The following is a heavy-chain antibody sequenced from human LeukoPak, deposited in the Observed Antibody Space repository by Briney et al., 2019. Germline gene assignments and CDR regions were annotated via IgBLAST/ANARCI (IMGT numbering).Heavy chain of an antibody. V-gene: IGHV1-18*01. Sequence: GASVKVSCKASGYTFTSYGISWVRQAPGQGLEWMGWISAYNGNTNYAQKLQGRVTMTTDTSTSTAYMELRSLRSDDTAVYYCARRSNSYDRYRSDAFDIWGQGTMVTVSS. CDR3: ARRSNSYDRYRSDAFDI. J-gene: IGHJ3*02. CDR2: ISAYNGNT. D-gene: IGHD2-21*02. CDR1: GYTFTSYG.